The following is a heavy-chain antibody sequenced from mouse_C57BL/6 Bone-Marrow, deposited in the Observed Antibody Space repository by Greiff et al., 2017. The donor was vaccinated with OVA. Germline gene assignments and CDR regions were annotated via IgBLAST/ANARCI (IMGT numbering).Heavy chain of an antibody. Sequence: EVKLMESGGDLVKPGGSLKLSCAASGFTFSSYGMSWVRQTPDKRLEWVATICSGGGYTYYPDSVKGRFTISRDNAKNTLYLQRSSLKAEDAAMYYGARHQLKLPGYFDYWGQGTTLTVSS. V-gene: IGHV5-6*01. D-gene: IGHD3-2*02. J-gene: IGHJ2*01. CDR1: GFTFSSYG. CDR3: ARHQLKLPGYFDY. CDR2: ICSGGGYT.